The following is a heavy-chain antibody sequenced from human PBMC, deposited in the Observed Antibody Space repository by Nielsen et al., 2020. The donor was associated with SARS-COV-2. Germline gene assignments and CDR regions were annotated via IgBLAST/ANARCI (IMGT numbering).Heavy chain of an antibody. J-gene: IGHJ6*02. D-gene: IGHD2-2*01. CDR2: MNPNSGNT. CDR3: ARDDVIVVVPAVPGDYYYYGMDV. Sequence: WVRQAPGQGLEWMGWMNPNSGNTGYAQKFQGRVTMTRNTSISTAYMELSSLRSEDTAVYYCARDDVIVVVPAVPGDYYYYGMDVWGQGTTVTVS. V-gene: IGHV1-8*01.